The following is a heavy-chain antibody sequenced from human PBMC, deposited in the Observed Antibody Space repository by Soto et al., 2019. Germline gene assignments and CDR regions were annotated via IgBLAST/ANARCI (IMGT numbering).Heavy chain of an antibody. D-gene: IGHD3-3*01. Sequence: GESLKISCKGSGYSFTSYWIGWVRQMPGKGLEWMGIIYPGDSDTRYSPSFQGQVTISADKSISTAYLQWSSLKASDTAMYYCARRAYYDFWSGYYYYGMDVWGQGTTVTSP. CDR1: GYSFTSYW. V-gene: IGHV5-51*01. J-gene: IGHJ6*02. CDR3: ARRAYYDFWSGYYYYGMDV. CDR2: IYPGDSDT.